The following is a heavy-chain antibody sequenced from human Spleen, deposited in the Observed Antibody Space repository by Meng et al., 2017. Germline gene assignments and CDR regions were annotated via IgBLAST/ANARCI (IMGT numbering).Heavy chain of an antibody. CDR1: GGSISSGYY. Sequence: SETLSLTGTVSGGSISSGYYWAWIRPPPGEGLEWIRSIYHSGSTYYNSSLKSRVTISVDTSKNQFSLNLSSVTATDTAVYYCARRYTSGWYYFDYWGQGTMVTVSS. CDR2: IYHSGST. J-gene: IGHJ4*02. D-gene: IGHD6-19*01. CDR3: ARRYTSGWYYFDY. V-gene: IGHV4-38-2*02.